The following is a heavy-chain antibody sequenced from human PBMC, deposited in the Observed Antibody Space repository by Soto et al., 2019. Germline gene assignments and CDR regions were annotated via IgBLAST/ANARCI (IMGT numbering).Heavy chain of an antibody. Sequence: GGSLRLSCAASGFTFSDYYMSWIRQAPGKGLEWVSYISSSSSYTNYADSVKGRSTISRDNAKNSRYLQMNSLRAEDTAVYYCARLIGDCSSTSCYVNFDYWGQGTLVTVSS. CDR2: ISSSSSYT. CDR1: GFTFSDYY. V-gene: IGHV3-11*06. D-gene: IGHD2-2*01. J-gene: IGHJ4*02. CDR3: ARLIGDCSSTSCYVNFDY.